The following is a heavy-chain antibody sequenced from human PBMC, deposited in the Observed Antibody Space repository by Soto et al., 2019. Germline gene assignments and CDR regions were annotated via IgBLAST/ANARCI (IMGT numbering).Heavy chain of an antibody. CDR3: AKDKWELLRTSEDAFDI. CDR2: ISGSGGST. Sequence: GGSLRLSCAASGFTFSSYAMSWVRQAPGKGLEWVSAISGSGGSTYYADSVKGRFTISRDNSKNTLYLQMNSLRAEDTAVYYCAKDKWELLRTSEDAFDIWGQGTMVTVSS. CDR1: GFTFSSYA. V-gene: IGHV3-23*01. D-gene: IGHD1-26*01. J-gene: IGHJ3*02.